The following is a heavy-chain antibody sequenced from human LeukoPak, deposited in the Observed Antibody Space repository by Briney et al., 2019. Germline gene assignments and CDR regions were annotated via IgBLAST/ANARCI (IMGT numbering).Heavy chain of an antibody. CDR3: AREGSGSYHFDY. D-gene: IGHD1-26*01. CDR1: GFTFSSYG. V-gene: IGHV3-33*01. Sequence: PGRSLRLSCAASGFTFSSYGMHWVRQAPGKGLEWVVVIWYDGSNKYYADSVKGRFTISRDNSKNTLYLQMNSLRAEDTAVYYCAREGSGSYHFDYWGQGTLVTVSS. CDR2: IWYDGSNK. J-gene: IGHJ4*02.